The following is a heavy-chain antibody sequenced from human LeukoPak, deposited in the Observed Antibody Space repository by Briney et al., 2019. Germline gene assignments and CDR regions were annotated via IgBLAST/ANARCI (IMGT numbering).Heavy chain of an antibody. J-gene: IGHJ3*02. Sequence: TSSETLSLTCTVSGGSISSYYWSWIRQPPGKGLEWIGYSYYSGSTKYNPSLKSRVTISVDTSNNQFSLNLRSATAADTAVYYCATTTSGGDAFDIWGQGTMVTVSS. CDR1: GGSISSYY. D-gene: IGHD1-26*01. CDR2: SYYSGST. V-gene: IGHV4-59*01. CDR3: ATTTSGGDAFDI.